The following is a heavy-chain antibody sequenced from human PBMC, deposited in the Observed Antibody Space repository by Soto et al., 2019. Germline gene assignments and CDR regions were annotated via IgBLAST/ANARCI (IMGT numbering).Heavy chain of an antibody. V-gene: IGHV3-23*01. CDR3: ASLEGGTDP. Sequence: GGSLRLSCAVSGFIFSNYAMSWVRQAPGKGLEWVSAISGSGGNTYYADSVRGRFTISRDNPKNALYLQMNNLRAEDTAVYYCASLEGGTDPWGQGTLVTSPQ. J-gene: IGHJ5*02. CDR1: GFIFSNYA. CDR2: ISGSGGNT. D-gene: IGHD1-1*01.